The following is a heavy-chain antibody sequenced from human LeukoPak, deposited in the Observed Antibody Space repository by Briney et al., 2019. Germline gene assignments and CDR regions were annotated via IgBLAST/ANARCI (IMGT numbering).Heavy chain of an antibody. CDR3: ARQEYCSGGSCYTWFDL. CDR1: GYRINNYW. Sequence: RGESLQISCQGSGYRINNYWIGWVRQMPGKGLEWMGIIYPADSDIRYSPSFQGQVTISADKSISTAYLQWSSLKASDTAMYYCARQEYCSGGSCYTWFDLWGQGTLVTVSS. D-gene: IGHD2-15*01. J-gene: IGHJ5*02. CDR2: IYPADSDI. V-gene: IGHV5-51*01.